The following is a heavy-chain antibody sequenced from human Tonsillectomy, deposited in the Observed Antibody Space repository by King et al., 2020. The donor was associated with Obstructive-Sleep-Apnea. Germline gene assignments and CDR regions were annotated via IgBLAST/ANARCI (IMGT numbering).Heavy chain of an antibody. CDR2: IFYSGST. V-gene: IGHV4-30-4*01. J-gene: IGHJ3*02. CDR1: GGSISSGDYY. CDR3: VRDSGIAAARDAFDI. Sequence: QLQESGPGLLKPSQTLSLTCSVSGGSISSGDYYWSWIRQPPGKGLGGVGYIFYSGSTYYNPPLKSRVTISVDTSTNQFSLKLSSVTAATTAVYYCVRDSGIAAARDAFDIWGQGTMVTVSS. D-gene: IGHD6-13*01.